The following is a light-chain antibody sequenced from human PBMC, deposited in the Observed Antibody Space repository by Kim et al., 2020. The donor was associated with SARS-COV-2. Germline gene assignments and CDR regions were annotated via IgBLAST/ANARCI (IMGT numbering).Light chain of an antibody. V-gene: IGKV1-17*01. CDR1: QGIRND. CDR2: TAS. CDR3: LQHNSYPRT. J-gene: IGKJ1*01. Sequence: DIQMTQSPSSLSASVGDRVTITCRASQGIRNDLAWYQQKPGRAPNRLIYTASTLQSGVPSRFSGSGSGTEFTLTISSLQPEDFATYYCLQHNSYPRTFGQGTKVDIK.